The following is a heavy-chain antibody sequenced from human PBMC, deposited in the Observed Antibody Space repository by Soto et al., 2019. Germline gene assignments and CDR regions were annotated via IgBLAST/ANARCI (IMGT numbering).Heavy chain of an antibody. D-gene: IGHD2-8*01. V-gene: IGHV3-21*01. CDR3: ARSTNGNLHYGMDV. CDR1: VFTFSSYS. Sequence: LRLSCAASVFTFSSYSMNWVRQAPGKGLEWVSSISSSSSYIYYADSVKGRFTISRDNAENSLYLQMNSLRAEDKAVYYCARSTNGNLHYGMDVWGQGTTVTVSS. J-gene: IGHJ6*02. CDR2: ISSSSSYI.